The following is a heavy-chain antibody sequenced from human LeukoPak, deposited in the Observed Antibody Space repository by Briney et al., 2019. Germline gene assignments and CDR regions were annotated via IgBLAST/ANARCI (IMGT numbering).Heavy chain of an antibody. Sequence: GGSLRLSCAASGFTFSTYSMTWVRQGPGKGLVWVSRINSDGSSTSYADSVKGRFTISRDNAKNTLYLQMNSLRAEDTAVYYCARSLEGAVARFDYWGQGTLVTVSS. CDR1: GFTFSTYS. V-gene: IGHV3-74*01. CDR3: ARSLEGAVARFDY. CDR2: INSDGSST. J-gene: IGHJ4*02. D-gene: IGHD6-19*01.